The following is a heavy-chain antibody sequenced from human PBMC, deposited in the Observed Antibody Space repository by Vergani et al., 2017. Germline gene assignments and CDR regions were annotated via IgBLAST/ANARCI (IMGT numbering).Heavy chain of an antibody. Sequence: EVQLLESGGDLVQPGGSLRLSCAASGFTFSSYAMSWVRQAPGKGLEWVSAISGSGGSTYYADSVKGRFTISRDNAKNSLYLQMNSLRAEDTAVYYCARGGGYYGDPNFDYWGQGTLVTVSS. V-gene: IGHV3-23*01. CDR1: GFTFSSYA. J-gene: IGHJ4*02. CDR2: ISGSGGST. D-gene: IGHD4-17*01. CDR3: ARGGGYYGDPNFDY.